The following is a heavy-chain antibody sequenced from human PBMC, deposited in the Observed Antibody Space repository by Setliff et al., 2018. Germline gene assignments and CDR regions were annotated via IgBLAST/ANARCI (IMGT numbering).Heavy chain of an antibody. CDR1: SDSSGSIGSGDSS. Sequence: SETLSLTCTVSSDSSGSIGSGDSSWNWIRQPPGKGLEWIGEINHSGSTNYNPSLNSRVAISVDTSKNQFSLKLSSVTAADTAVYYCARTDLRYQTDYWGQGTLVTVSS. V-gene: IGHV4-61*08. J-gene: IGHJ4*02. D-gene: IGHD2-2*01. CDR3: ARTDLRYQTDY. CDR2: INHSGST.